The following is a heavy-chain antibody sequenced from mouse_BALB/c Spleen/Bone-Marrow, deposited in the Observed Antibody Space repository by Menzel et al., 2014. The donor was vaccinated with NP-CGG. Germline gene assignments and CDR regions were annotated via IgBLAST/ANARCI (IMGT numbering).Heavy chain of an antibody. V-gene: IGHV1-9*01. J-gene: IGHJ4*01. CDR2: ILPGSGSF. Sequence: LVESGAELMKPGASVKISCKATGYTFSSYWLEWVIQRPGHGLEWIGEILPGSGSFNYNEKFKGKATFTADTSSNIAYMQLSSLTSEDSAVYYCARWHYGNYYYAMDYWGQRTSVAVSS. CDR3: ARWHYGNYYYAMDY. D-gene: IGHD2-1*01. CDR1: GYTFSSYW.